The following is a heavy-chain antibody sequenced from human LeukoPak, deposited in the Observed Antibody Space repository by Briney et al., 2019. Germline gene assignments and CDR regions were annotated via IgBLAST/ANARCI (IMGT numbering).Heavy chain of an antibody. CDR3: AKDKKGYSYGLNRADY. D-gene: IGHD5-18*01. V-gene: IGHV3-30*18. CDR2: ISYDGSNK. J-gene: IGHJ4*02. Sequence: GGSLRLSCAASGFTFSSYGMHWVRQAPGKGLEWVAVISYDGSNKYYADSVKGRFTISRDNSKNTLYLQMNSLRAEDTAVYYCAKDKKGYSYGLNRADYWGQGTLVTVSS. CDR1: GFTFSSYG.